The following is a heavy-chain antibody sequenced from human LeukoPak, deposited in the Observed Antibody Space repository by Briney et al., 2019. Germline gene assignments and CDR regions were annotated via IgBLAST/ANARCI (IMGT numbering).Heavy chain of an antibody. CDR3: ARGGGSYGHDAFDI. V-gene: IGHV3-48*01. D-gene: IGHD3-16*01. CDR2: ISSSTSTI. CDR1: GFTFSTYS. J-gene: IGHJ3*02. Sequence: GGSLRVSCAASGFTFSTYSMNWVRQAPGKGLEWVSYISSSTSTIYYADSVKGRFTISRDNAKNSLYLQMNSLRAEDTAVYYCARGGGSYGHDAFDIWGQGTMVTVSS.